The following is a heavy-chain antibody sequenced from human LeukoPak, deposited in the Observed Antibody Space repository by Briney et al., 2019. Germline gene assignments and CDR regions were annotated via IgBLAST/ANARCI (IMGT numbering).Heavy chain of an antibody. CDR1: GFTFTSYW. CDR3: AELGITMIGGV. CDR2: IKKDGSEK. D-gene: IGHD3-10*02. Sequence: GGSLRLSCAASGFTFTSYWMSWVRQAPGKGLEWVANIKKDGSEKYYVDSVKGRFTISRDNAKNSLYLQMNSLRAEDTAVYYCAELGITMIGGVWGKGTTVTISS. J-gene: IGHJ6*04. V-gene: IGHV3-7*01.